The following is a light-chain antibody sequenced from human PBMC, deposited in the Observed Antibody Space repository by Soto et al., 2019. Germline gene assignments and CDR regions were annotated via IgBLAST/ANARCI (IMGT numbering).Light chain of an antibody. CDR2: DAS. CDR3: QQRANWPLTT. J-gene: IGKJ5*01. V-gene: IGKV3-11*01. Sequence: EIVLTQSPGTLSLSPGERATISCRASQSVSTFLAWYQQKPGQAPRLLIYDASNRATGIPARFSGSGSGTDFTLTIRSLEPEDFAIYYCQQRANWPLTTFGHGTRLEIK. CDR1: QSVSTF.